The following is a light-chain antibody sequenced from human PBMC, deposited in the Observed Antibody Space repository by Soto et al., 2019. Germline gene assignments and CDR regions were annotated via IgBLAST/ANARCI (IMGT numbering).Light chain of an antibody. J-gene: IGLJ3*02. CDR2: EVR. CDR1: MRDVGAYDL. Sequence: QSVLTQPASVCGSAGQWITSSCSGTMRDVGAYDLVAWYQQHPGTAPKSIIYEVRKRPSCISSRFSGSRSGNTASLTISGLQPEDECDYYCRAYIARSTLLFGGRTQLTV. V-gene: IGLV2-14*01. CDR3: RAYIARSTLL.